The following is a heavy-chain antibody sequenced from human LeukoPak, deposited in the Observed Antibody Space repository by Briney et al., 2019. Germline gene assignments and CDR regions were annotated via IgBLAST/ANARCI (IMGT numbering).Heavy chain of an antibody. Sequence: SGTLSLTCAVYGGSFSGYYWSWIRQPPGKGLEWIGEINHSGSTNYNPSLKSRVTIPVDTSKNQFSLKLSSVTAADTAVYYCARGLGVVVPAALNYGMDVWGQGTTVTVSS. V-gene: IGHV4-34*01. D-gene: IGHD2-2*01. CDR2: INHSGST. CDR1: GGSFSGYY. CDR3: ARGLGVVVPAALNYGMDV. J-gene: IGHJ6*02.